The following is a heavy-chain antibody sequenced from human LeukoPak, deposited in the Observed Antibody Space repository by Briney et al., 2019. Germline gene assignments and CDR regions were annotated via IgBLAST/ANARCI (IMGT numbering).Heavy chain of an antibody. J-gene: IGHJ4*02. V-gene: IGHV1-46*03. D-gene: IGHD1-26*01. CDR3: ARDDSGSHIDY. CDR2: INPSGGST. CDR1: GYTFTSYY. Sequence: ASVKVSCKAAGYTFTSYYMHWVRQAPGQGVEGMGIINPSGGSTSYAQKFQGRITMTRDTSTSTVYMKLSSLRSDDTAVHYCARDDSGSHIDYWGQGTLVTVSS.